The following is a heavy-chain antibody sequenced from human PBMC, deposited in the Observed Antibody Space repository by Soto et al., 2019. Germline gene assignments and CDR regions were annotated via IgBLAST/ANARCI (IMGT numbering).Heavy chain of an antibody. J-gene: IGHJ6*03. CDR2: INPSGGST. D-gene: IGHD3-3*01. CDR1: GYTFTSYY. Sequence: ASVKVSCKASGYTFTSYYMHWVRQAPGQGLEWMGIINPSGGSTSYAQKFQGRVTMTRDTSTSTVYMELSSLRSEDTAVYYCARSRFLEWSLYYYMDVWGKGTTVTVSS. V-gene: IGHV1-46*03. CDR3: ARSRFLEWSLYYYMDV.